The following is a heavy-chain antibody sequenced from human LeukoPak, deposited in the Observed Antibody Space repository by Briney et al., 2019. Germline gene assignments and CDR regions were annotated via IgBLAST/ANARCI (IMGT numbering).Heavy chain of an antibody. Sequence: PSETLSLTCTVSGGSISSGGYYWSWIRQHPGKGLEWIGYIYYSGSTYYNPSLKSRVTISVDTSKNQFSLKLSSVTAADTAVYYCARWIEYSTGWYFDYWGQGTLVTVSS. CDR1: GGSISSGGYY. V-gene: IGHV4-31*03. CDR2: IYYSGST. CDR3: ARWIEYSTGWYFDY. D-gene: IGHD6-19*01. J-gene: IGHJ4*02.